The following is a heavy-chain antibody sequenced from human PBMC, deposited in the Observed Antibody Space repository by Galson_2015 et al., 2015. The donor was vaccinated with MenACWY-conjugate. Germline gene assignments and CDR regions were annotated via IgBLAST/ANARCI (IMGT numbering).Heavy chain of an antibody. CDR1: GASITSSDYY. D-gene: IGHD2-15*01. CDR2: VFYNGTT. Sequence: SETLSLTCTASGASITSSDYYGGWIRQPPGKGLEWIGTVFYNGTTYYNPSLKSRVTISVDTSKNQISLNLNSATAADTAVYYCARESSYCSGGTCGYFWGQGTLVTVSS. V-gene: IGHV4-39*07. CDR3: ARESSYCSGGTCGYF. J-gene: IGHJ4*02.